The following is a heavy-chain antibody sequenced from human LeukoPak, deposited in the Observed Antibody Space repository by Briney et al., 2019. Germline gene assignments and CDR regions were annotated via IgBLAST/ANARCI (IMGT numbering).Heavy chain of an antibody. V-gene: IGHV4-30-4*08. CDR2: IYYSGST. CDR1: GGSISSGGYY. J-gene: IGHJ6*02. D-gene: IGHD2-2*01. Sequence: SETLSLTCTVSGGSISSGGYYWSWIRQHPGKGLEWIGYIYYSGSTYYNPSLKSRVTISVDTSKNQFSLKLSSVTAADTAVYYCAGERGYCSSTSCYNYYGMDVWGQGTTVTVSS. CDR3: AGERGYCSSTSCYNYYGMDV.